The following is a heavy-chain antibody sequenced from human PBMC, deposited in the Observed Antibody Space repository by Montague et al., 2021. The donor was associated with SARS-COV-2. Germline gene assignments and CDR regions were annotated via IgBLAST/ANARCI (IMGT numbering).Heavy chain of an antibody. J-gene: IGHJ4*02. CDR3: ARDSKSYYYGSFFRGGNYFDY. CDR2: IWYDGSNK. D-gene: IGHD3-10*01. V-gene: IGHV3-33*01. CDR1: GFTFSSYG. Sequence: SLRLSCAASGFTFSSYGMHWVRQAPGKGLEWVAVIWYDGSNKYYADSVKGRLTISRDNSKNTLYLQMNSLRAEDTAVYYCARDSKSYYYGSFFRGGNYFDYWGQGTLVTVSS.